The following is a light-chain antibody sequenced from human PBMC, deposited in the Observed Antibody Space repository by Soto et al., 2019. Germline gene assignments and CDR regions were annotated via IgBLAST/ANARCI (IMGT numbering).Light chain of an antibody. V-gene: IGKV1-39*01. CDR3: QQSYSTPYT. Sequence: DIQMTQSPSSVSASVGDSVTITCRASQSVRAWLAWYQQKEGKAPKLLIYAASSLQSGVPSRFSGSGSGTDFTLTISSLQPEDFATYYCQQSYSTPYTFGQGTKLEIK. J-gene: IGKJ2*01. CDR1: QSVRAW. CDR2: AAS.